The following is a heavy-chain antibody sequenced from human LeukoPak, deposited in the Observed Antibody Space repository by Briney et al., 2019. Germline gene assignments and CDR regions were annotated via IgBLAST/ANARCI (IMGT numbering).Heavy chain of an antibody. CDR2: IIPIFGTA. D-gene: IGHD1-26*01. V-gene: IGHV1-69*13. CDR1: GGTFTSYA. Sequence: ASVKVSCKASGGTFTSYAISWVRQGPAPGLELMGGIIPIFGTANYDKQSHGRVTITSDESTSKAYMELSSLRSDDTAADYCAGGAPGGVVGTTRGYFDYWGQATLVTVPS. CDR3: AGGAPGGVVGTTRGYFDY. J-gene: IGHJ4*02.